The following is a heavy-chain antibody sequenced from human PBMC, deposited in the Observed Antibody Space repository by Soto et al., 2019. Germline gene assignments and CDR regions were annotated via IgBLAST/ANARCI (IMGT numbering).Heavy chain of an antibody. CDR2: INQAGSES. CDR3: ARPARECSSPGCAN. D-gene: IGHD2-2*01. Sequence: EVPLVESGGGLVQPGGSLRLSCVVSGLTFSRYWMSWGRQAPGKGLEWVANINQAGSESYYVDSVKGRFTIYRDNAKNSLYLQMTSLRAEDTAVYYCARPARECSSPGCANWGQGTLVTVSS. V-gene: IGHV3-7*01. J-gene: IGHJ4*02. CDR1: GLTFSRYW.